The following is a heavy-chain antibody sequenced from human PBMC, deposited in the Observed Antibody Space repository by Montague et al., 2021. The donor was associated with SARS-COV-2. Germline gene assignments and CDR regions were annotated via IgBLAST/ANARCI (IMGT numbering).Heavy chain of an antibody. CDR3: VRDPGLYGSGNFEGFGI. V-gene: IGHV4-31*01. CDR2: MYYSGSTHGST. D-gene: IGHD3-10*01. CDR1: GGSISSGGYY. J-gene: IGHJ3*02. Sequence: TLSLTCTVSGGSISSGGYYWSWIRQYPGKGLEWIGYMYYSGSTHGSTFYTPSLRWPITISVDTSKNQVSLRLNSVTAADTAVYYGVRDPGLYGSGNFEGFGIWGQGTMVTVSS.